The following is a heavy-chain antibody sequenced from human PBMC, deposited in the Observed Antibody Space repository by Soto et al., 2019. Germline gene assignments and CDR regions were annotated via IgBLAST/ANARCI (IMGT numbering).Heavy chain of an antibody. CDR3: AKDMYYDILTGWSGFDN. J-gene: IGHJ3*02. D-gene: IGHD3-9*01. CDR1: GFTFDDYA. V-gene: IGHV3-9*01. Sequence: GGSLRLSCAASGFTFDDYAMHWVRQAPGKGLEWVSGISWNSGSIGYADSVKGRFTISRDNAKNSLYLQMNSLRAEDTALYYCAKDMYYDILTGWSGFDNWGQGTMLTVSS. CDR2: ISWNSGSI.